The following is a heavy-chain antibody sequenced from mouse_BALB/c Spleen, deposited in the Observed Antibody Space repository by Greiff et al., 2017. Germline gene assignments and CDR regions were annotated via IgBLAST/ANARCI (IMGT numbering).Heavy chain of an antibody. CDR1: GYSITSGYY. CDR3: ARGDYYGSSYEYYAMDY. Sequence: ESGPGLVKPSQSLSLTCSVTGYSITSGYYWNWIRQFPGNKLEWMGYISYDGSNNYNPSLKNRISITRDTSKNQFFLKLNSVTTEDTATYYCARGDYYGSSYEYYAMDYWGQGTSVTVSS. V-gene: IGHV3-6*02. CDR2: ISYDGSN. D-gene: IGHD1-1*01. J-gene: IGHJ4*01.